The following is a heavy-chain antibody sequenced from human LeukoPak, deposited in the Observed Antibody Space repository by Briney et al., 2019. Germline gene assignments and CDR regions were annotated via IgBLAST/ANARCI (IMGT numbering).Heavy chain of an antibody. Sequence: ASVKVSCKASGGTFSSYAISWVRQAPGQGLEWMGGIIPIFGTANYAQKFQGRVTITADESTSTAYMELRSLRSDDTAVYYCASGYSYGLFDYWGQGTLVTVSS. D-gene: IGHD5-18*01. CDR1: GGTFSSYA. J-gene: IGHJ4*02. V-gene: IGHV1-69*13. CDR3: ASGYSYGLFDY. CDR2: IIPIFGTA.